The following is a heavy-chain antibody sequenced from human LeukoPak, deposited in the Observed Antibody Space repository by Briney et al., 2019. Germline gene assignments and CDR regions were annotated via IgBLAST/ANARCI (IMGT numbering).Heavy chain of an antibody. Sequence: PSGTLSLTCAVYGGSFSGYYWSWIRQPPGKGLEWIGEINHSGSTNYNPSLRSRVTISVDTSKNQFSLKLSSVTAADTAVYYCARAPISFDSSGYYYFDYWGQGTLVTVSS. V-gene: IGHV4-34*01. CDR3: ARAPISFDSSGYYYFDY. J-gene: IGHJ4*02. D-gene: IGHD3-22*01. CDR2: INHSGST. CDR1: GGSFSGYY.